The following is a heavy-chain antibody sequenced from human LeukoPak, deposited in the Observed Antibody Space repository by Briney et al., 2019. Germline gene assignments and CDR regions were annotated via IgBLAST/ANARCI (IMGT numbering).Heavy chain of an antibody. Sequence: GASVKVSCKASGGTFSSYTISWVRQAPGQGLEWMGGIIPIFGTTNYAQKFQGRVTITTDESTTTAYMELSSLRSEDTAVYYCASPPEITTNDAFDIWGQGTMVTVSS. V-gene: IGHV1-69*05. CDR2: IIPIFGTT. CDR1: GGTFSSYT. CDR3: ASPPEITTNDAFDI. D-gene: IGHD5-24*01. J-gene: IGHJ3*02.